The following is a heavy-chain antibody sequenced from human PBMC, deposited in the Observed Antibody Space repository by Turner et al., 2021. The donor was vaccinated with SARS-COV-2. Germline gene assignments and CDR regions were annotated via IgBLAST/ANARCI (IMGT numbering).Heavy chain of an antibody. Sequence: QLQMQESGPGLVKPSETLSLTCTVAGGSISSSSYYWGGIRQPPGKGLELIGGIYYSGSTYYNPSLKSRVTISVDTSKNQFSLRLSSVTAADTAVYYCARHSPELRGDYFDYWGQGTLVTVSS. CDR2: IYYSGST. J-gene: IGHJ4*02. CDR1: GGSISSSSYY. V-gene: IGHV4-39*01. D-gene: IGHD1-26*01. CDR3: ARHSPELRGDYFDY.